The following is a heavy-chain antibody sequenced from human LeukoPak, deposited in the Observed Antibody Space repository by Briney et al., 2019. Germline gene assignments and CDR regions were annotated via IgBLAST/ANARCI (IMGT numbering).Heavy chain of an antibody. V-gene: IGHV3-23*01. J-gene: IGHJ4*02. Sequence: PGGSLRLSCAASGFTLSSYAMSWVRQGPGKGLEWVSAISVSGNTYHADSVKGRFTISRGSSKNTLYLQMNSLRAEDAAVYYCAKAPVTTCSGAYCYPFDYWGQGTLVTVSS. CDR2: ISVSGNT. CDR1: GFTLSSYA. D-gene: IGHD2-15*01. CDR3: AKAPVTTCSGAYCYPFDY.